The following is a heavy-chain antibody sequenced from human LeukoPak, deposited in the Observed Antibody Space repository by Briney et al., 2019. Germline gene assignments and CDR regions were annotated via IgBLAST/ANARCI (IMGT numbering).Heavy chain of an antibody. CDR1: GGSISSGGYS. V-gene: IGHV4-30-2*01. D-gene: IGHD4-17*01. Sequence: PSQTLSLTCAVSGGSISSGGYSWSWIRQPPGKGLEWIGYIYHSGSTYYNPSLKSRVTISVDRSKNQFSLKLSSVTAADTAVYYCARGSSTVTTRSLDYWGQGTLVTVSS. J-gene: IGHJ4*02. CDR2: IYHSGST. CDR3: ARGSSTVTTRSLDY.